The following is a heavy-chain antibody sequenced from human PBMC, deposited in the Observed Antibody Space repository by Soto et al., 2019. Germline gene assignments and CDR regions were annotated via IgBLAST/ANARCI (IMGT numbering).Heavy chain of an antibody. J-gene: IGHJ4*02. V-gene: IGHV3-23*01. CDR2: IGDRGSST. Sequence: EVQLLESGGGLAQPGGSLRLSCAASGFAFSSYAMTWVRQAPGKGLEWVSAIGDRGSSTKYADSVTGRFTISRDNSKNTLYLQMNSLRAGDTAVYYCARDWSCDYWGQGTLVTVSS. CDR1: GFAFSSYA. CDR3: ARDWSCDY.